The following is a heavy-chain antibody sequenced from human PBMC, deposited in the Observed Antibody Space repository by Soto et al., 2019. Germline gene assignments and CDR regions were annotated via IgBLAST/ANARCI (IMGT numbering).Heavy chain of an antibody. CDR1: GFTFSDYY. CDR2: ITSSGSTM. J-gene: IGHJ6*03. Sequence: LRLSCAASGFTFSDYYMTWIRQAPGKGLEWVSYITSSGSTMYYADSMQGRFTISRDNAKNSLSLQMNSLRAEDTAVYYCARGRGYYYYMDVWGKGTTVTVSS. CDR3: ARGRGYYYYMDV. V-gene: IGHV3-11*01.